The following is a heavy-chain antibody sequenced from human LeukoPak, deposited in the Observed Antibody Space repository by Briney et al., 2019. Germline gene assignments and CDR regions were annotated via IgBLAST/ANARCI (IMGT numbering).Heavy chain of an antibody. Sequence: SETLSLTCTVSGGSISSGDYYWSWIRQPPGKGLEWIGYIYYSGSTYYNPSLKSRVTISVDTSKNQFSLKLSSVTAADTAVYYCARDGGIRFQTSAWFDPWGQGTLVTVSS. CDR3: ARDGGIRFQTSAWFDP. V-gene: IGHV4-30-4*01. CDR2: IYYSGST. J-gene: IGHJ5*02. CDR1: GGSISSGDYY. D-gene: IGHD3-3*01.